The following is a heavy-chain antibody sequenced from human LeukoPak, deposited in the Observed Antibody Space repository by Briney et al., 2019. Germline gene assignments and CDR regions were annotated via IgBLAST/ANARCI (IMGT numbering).Heavy chain of an antibody. CDR2: ISWNSNSI. D-gene: IGHD3-10*02. V-gene: IGHV3-9*01. Sequence: PGRSLRLSCAGSGFTFDDYAMHWVRQGPGKGLEWVSGISWNSNSINYADSVRGRFTISRDNAKNSLYLQMNSLRAEDTAVYYCAELGITMIGGVWGKGTTVTISS. CDR1: GFTFDDYA. J-gene: IGHJ6*04. CDR3: AELGITMIGGV.